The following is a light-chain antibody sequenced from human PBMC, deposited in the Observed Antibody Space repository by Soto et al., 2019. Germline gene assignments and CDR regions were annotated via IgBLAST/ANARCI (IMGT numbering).Light chain of an antibody. J-gene: IGKJ1*01. V-gene: IGKV3-20*01. CDR3: QQYGNSPQT. Sequence: EIVLTQSPGTLPLSPGERATLSCRAGHSVSDNYIAWYQHKPGQSPRLLIYGASTRATGIPDRFSGSGSGTDFTLTISRLEPEDFAVYFCQQYGNSPQTCGQGTKVELK. CDR2: GAS. CDR1: HSVSDNY.